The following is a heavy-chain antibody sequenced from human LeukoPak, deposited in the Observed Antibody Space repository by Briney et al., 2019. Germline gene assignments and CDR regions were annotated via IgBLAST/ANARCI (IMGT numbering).Heavy chain of an antibody. Sequence: GGSLRLSCAASGFTFSSYAMSWVRQAPGKGLERVSAISGSGGSTYYADSVKGRFTISRDNSKNTLYLQMNSLRAEDTAVYYCAKGLGIWFGELYSFFDYWGQGTLVTVSS. V-gene: IGHV3-23*01. CDR3: AKGLGIWFGELYSFFDY. D-gene: IGHD3-10*01. CDR2: ISGSGGST. J-gene: IGHJ4*02. CDR1: GFTFSSYA.